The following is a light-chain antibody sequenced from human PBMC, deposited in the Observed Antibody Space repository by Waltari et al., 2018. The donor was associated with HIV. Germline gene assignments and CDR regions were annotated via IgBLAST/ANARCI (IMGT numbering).Light chain of an antibody. J-gene: IGLJ2*01. Sequence: SSELTQDPAVSVALGQTVRITCQGNSPRSYYASWYQQKPGQAPVHVIYGKNNRPSGIPDRFSGSSSGNTASLTITGTQAEDEADYYCNSRDSSDTHVVFGGGTKLTVL. CDR2: GKN. V-gene: IGLV3-19*01. CDR3: NSRDSSDTHVV. CDR1: SPRSYY.